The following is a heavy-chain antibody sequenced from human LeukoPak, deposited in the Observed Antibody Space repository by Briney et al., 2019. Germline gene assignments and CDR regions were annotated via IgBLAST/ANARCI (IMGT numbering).Heavy chain of an antibody. CDR2: IRYDGSNK. D-gene: IGHD3-10*01. CDR3: AVQDRGY. V-gene: IGHV3-30*02. J-gene: IGHJ4*02. Sequence: GGSLRLSCAASGFTLRKYCMHGVREAPGKGLEWVAFIRYDGSNKYYSVSVKGRFTISRDNSKTTVYLQMNSLRGEDTAVYYCAVQDRGYWGQGTLVTVSS. CDR1: GFTLRKYC.